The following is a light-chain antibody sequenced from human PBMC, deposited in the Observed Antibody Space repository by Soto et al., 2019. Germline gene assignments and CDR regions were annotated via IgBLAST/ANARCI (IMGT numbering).Light chain of an antibody. CDR2: DAS. J-gene: IGKJ4*01. Sequence: DIQMTQSPSTLSASVGDRVTITCRASQSISDWLAWYQQKPGKAPKLLIYDASSLESGVPSRFSGSVSGTEFTLTINNLQPEDFATYYCQQYISYLLTFGGGTKVEIK. V-gene: IGKV1-5*01. CDR1: QSISDW. CDR3: QQYISYLLT.